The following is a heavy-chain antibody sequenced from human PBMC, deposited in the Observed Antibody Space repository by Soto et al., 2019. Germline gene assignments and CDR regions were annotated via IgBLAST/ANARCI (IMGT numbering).Heavy chain of an antibody. D-gene: IGHD3-16*01. J-gene: IGHJ3*02. CDR2: IIPIPGIA. Sequence: QVQLVQSGAEVKKPGSSVKVSCKASGGTFSSYTINWVRQAPGQGLEWMGRIIPIPGIASYAQKFQGRLTITADKSASTAYMEPSSLRSEDTAVYYCARDYVGSVDAFDIWGQGTIVTVSS. CDR3: ARDYVGSVDAFDI. CDR1: GGTFSSYT. V-gene: IGHV1-69*08.